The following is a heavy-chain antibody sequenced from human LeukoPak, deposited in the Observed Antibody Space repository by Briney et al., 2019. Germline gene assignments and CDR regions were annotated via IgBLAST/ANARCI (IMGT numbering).Heavy chain of an antibody. J-gene: IGHJ3*02. CDR2: IYSGGST. CDR3: ARKVPAATAIYAFDI. CDR1: GFTVSSNY. D-gene: IGHD2-2*01. V-gene: IGHV3-53*01. Sequence: GGSLRLSCAASGFTVSSNYMSWVRQAPGKGLEWASVIYSGGSTYYADSVKGRFTISRDNSKNTLYLQMNSLRAEDTAVYYCARKVPAATAIYAFDIWGQGTMVTVSS.